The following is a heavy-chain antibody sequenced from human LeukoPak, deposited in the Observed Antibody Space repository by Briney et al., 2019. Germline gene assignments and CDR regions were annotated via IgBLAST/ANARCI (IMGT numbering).Heavy chain of an antibody. CDR1: GGSISTTIYY. V-gene: IGHV4-39*01. CDR2: IYYTGST. Sequence: PSETLSLTCSVCGGSISTTIYYWGWIRQPPGKGLEWIGSIYYTGSTYYNPSLKSRVTMSVDTSKNQFSLKLSSVTAADAAVYYCVEMATRWYFDHWGQGTLATVSS. J-gene: IGHJ4*02. CDR3: VEMATRWYFDH. D-gene: IGHD5-24*01.